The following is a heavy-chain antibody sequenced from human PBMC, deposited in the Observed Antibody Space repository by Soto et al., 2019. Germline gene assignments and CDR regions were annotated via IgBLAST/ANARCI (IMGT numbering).Heavy chain of an antibody. D-gene: IGHD3-10*01. V-gene: IGHV4-31*03. Sequence: QVQLQESGPGLVKPSQTLSLTCTVSGGSLNNGGYYWRWIRQHPGKGLEWIGYIYYSGSTYYNPSLKSRVTISVDTSKNQFALKRSSVTAADTAVYYCARDLRGGSYGMDVWGQGTTVTVSS. CDR1: GGSLNNGGYY. J-gene: IGHJ6*02. CDR2: IYYSGST. CDR3: ARDLRGGSYGMDV.